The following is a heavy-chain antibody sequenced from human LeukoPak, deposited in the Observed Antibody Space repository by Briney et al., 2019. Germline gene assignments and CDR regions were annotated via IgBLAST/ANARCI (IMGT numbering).Heavy chain of an antibody. Sequence: SVKVSCKASGGTFSSYAISWVRQAPGQGLEWMGGIIPIFGTANYAQKFQGRVAITADESTSTAYMELSSLRSEDTAVYYCASPSYCSSTSCPNPYYYYGMDVWGQGTTVTVSS. D-gene: IGHD2-2*01. J-gene: IGHJ6*02. CDR1: GGTFSSYA. CDR3: ASPSYCSSTSCPNPYYYYGMDV. V-gene: IGHV1-69*13. CDR2: IIPIFGTA.